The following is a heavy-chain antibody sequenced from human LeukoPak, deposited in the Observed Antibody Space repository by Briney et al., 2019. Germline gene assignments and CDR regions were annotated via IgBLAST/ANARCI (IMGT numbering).Heavy chain of an antibody. CDR1: GFTFSNAW. CDR3: AMGTVTTFDY. CDR2: TRNKANSYTT. V-gene: IGHV3-72*01. J-gene: IGHJ4*02. D-gene: IGHD4-17*01. Sequence: PGGSLRLSCAASGFTFSNAWMSWVRQAPGKGLEWVGRTRNKANSYTTEYAASVKGRFTISRDDSKNSLYLQMNSLKTEDTAVYYCAMGTVTTFDYWGQGTLVTVSS.